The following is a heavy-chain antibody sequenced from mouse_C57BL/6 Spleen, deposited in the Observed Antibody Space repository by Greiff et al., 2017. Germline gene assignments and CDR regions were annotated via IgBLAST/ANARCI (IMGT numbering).Heavy chain of an antibody. V-gene: IGHV5-12*01. CDR2: ISNGGGST. CDR3: ARSSLRDYAMDY. CDR1: GFTFSDYY. J-gene: IGHJ4*01. D-gene: IGHD1-1*01. Sequence: EVQLVESGGGLVQPGGSLKLSCAASGFTFSDYYMYWVRQTPEKRLEWVAYISNGGGSTYYPDTVKGRFTISRDNAKNTLYLQMSRLTSEDTAMYYCARSSLRDYAMDYWGQGTSVTVSS.